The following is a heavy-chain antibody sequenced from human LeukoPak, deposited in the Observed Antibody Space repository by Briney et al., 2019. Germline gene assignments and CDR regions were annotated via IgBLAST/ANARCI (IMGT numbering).Heavy chain of an antibody. CDR3: AKDPGALRFLEWYFDY. J-gene: IGHJ4*02. D-gene: IGHD3-3*01. CDR2: ISGSGGST. V-gene: IGHV3-23*01. Sequence: GGSLRLSCAASGFTFSSYAMSWARQAPGKGLEWVSAISGSGGSTYYADSVKGRFTISRDNSKNTLYLQMNSLRAEDTAVYYCAKDPGALRFLEWYFDYWGQGTLVTVSS. CDR1: GFTFSSYA.